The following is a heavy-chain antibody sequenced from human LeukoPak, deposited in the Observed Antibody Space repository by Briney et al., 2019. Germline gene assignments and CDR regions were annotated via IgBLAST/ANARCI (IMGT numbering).Heavy chain of an antibody. CDR1: GGSISSGGYY. CDR2: IYYSGST. CDR3: ARGYYDSSGYYDY. D-gene: IGHD3-22*01. J-gene: IGHJ4*02. V-gene: IGHV4-31*03. Sequence: SQTLSLTCTVSGGSISSGGYYWSRIRQRPGKGLEWIGYIYYSGSTNYNPSLKSRVTISVDTSKNQFSLKLSSVTAADTAVYYCARGYYDSSGYYDYWGQGTLVTVSS.